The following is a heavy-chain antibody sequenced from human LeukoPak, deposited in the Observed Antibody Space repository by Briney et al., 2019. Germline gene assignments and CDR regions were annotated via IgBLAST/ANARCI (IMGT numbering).Heavy chain of an antibody. D-gene: IGHD4-23*01. CDR3: ARGGLGNFD. J-gene: IGHJ4*02. CDR2: INSDGSTT. Sequence: GGSLRLSCAASGFTFSRYWMHWVRQAPGKGLVWVAHINSDGSTTSYADSVKGRFTISRDNAKNSLYLQMNSLRAEDTAVYYCARGGLGNFDWGQGTLVTVSS. V-gene: IGHV3-74*01. CDR1: GFTFSRYW.